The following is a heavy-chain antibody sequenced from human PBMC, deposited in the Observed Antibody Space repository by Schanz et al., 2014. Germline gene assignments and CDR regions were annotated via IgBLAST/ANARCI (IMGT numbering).Heavy chain of an antibody. CDR1: GFGFDDYA. J-gene: IGHJ4*02. Sequence: EVQLVESGGGSVQPGGSLRLSCAASGFGFDDYAMSWVRQAPGKGLEWVSRMIGSGSSVFYADSVKGRFTISRDNAKNSLYLQMNSLRAEDTAVYYCVPMSIAAHWGQGTLVTVSS. D-gene: IGHD6-6*01. CDR2: MIGSGSSV. V-gene: IGHV3-23*04. CDR3: VPMSIAAH.